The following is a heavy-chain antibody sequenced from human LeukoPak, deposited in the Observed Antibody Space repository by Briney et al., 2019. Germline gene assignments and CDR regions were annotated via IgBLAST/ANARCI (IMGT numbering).Heavy chain of an antibody. V-gene: IGHV1-18*01. Sequence: ASVKVSCKASGYTFTSYGISWVRQAPGQGLEWMGWISAYNGNTNYAQKLQGRVTMTTDTSTSTAYMELRSLRSDDTAVYYYARGGPIVVVPAATPYYYYYGMDVWGQGTTVTVSS. J-gene: IGHJ6*02. D-gene: IGHD2-2*01. CDR2: ISAYNGNT. CDR1: GYTFTSYG. CDR3: ARGGPIVVVPAATPYYYYYGMDV.